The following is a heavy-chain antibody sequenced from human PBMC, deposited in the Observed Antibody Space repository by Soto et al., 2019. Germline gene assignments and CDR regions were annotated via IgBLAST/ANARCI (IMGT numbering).Heavy chain of an antibody. CDR1: GFTFSSYD. CDR3: ARGAGSGKEDAFDI. D-gene: IGHD3-10*01. J-gene: IGHJ3*02. Sequence: GSLRLSFAASGFTFSSYDMHWFLQSTVRGLDGVSAIGTAGDTYYPGSVNGRFTISRENAKNSLYLQMNSLRAGDTAVYYCARGAGSGKEDAFDIWGQGTMVTVSS. CDR2: IGTAGDT. V-gene: IGHV3-13*01.